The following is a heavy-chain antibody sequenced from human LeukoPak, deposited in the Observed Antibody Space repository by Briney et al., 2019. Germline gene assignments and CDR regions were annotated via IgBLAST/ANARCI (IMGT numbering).Heavy chain of an antibody. CDR2: ISSSSSYI. CDR3: ARDDGSGSYFLFDY. J-gene: IGHJ4*02. Sequence: GGSLRLSCAASGFTFSSYSMNWVRQAPGKGLEWVSSISSSSSYIYYADSVKGRFTISRDNAKNSLYLQTNSLRAEDTAVYYCARDDGSGSYFLFDYWGQGTLVTVSS. V-gene: IGHV3-21*01. D-gene: IGHD3-10*01. CDR1: GFTFSSYS.